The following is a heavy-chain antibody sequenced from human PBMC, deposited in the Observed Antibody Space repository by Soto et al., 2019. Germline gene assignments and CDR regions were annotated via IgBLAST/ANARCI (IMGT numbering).Heavy chain of an antibody. CDR2: INSDGGTK. CDR1: GFTFSSYW. J-gene: IGHJ5*02. V-gene: IGHV3-74*01. D-gene: IGHD6-13*01. Sequence: PGGSLRLSCAASGFTFSSYWMHWVRQAPGKGLVWVSRINSDGGTKYYADSVKGRFTISRDNSKNTLYLQMNSLRTEDTAVYYCARHPERIAEIGWFDPWGQGTLVTVSS. CDR3: ARHPERIAEIGWFDP.